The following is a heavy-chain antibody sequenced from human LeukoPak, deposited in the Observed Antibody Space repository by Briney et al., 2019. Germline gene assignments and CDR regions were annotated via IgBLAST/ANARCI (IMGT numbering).Heavy chain of an antibody. CDR1: VYTFTSYG. CDR2: ISAYNGNT. V-gene: IGHV1-18*01. Sequence: GASVKVSCKASVYTFTSYGISWVRQAPGQGLEWMGWISAYNGNTNYAQKLQGRVTMTTDTSTSTAYMELRSLRSDDTAVYYCARQGRDYGLPYFDYWGQGTLVTVSS. CDR3: ARQGRDYGLPYFDY. J-gene: IGHJ4*02. D-gene: IGHD4-17*01.